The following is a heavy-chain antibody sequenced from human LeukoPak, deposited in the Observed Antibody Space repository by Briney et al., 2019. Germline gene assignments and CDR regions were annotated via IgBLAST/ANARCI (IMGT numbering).Heavy chain of an antibody. Sequence: SETLSLTCTVSGGSISSYYWSWIRQRPGKGLVWIGYIYYSGRTNYNPSLKSRVTISVETSKNQFSLKLSSVTAADTAVYYCARLGHTWCTDAGCQAYFDYWGQGTLVTVSS. J-gene: IGHJ4*02. CDR2: IYYSGRT. CDR1: GGSISSYY. CDR3: ARLGHTWCTDAGCQAYFDY. V-gene: IGHV4-59*01. D-gene: IGHD2-8*01.